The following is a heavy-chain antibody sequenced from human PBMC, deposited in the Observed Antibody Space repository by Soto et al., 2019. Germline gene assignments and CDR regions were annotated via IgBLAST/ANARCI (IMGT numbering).Heavy chain of an antibody. J-gene: IGHJ6*02. CDR2: IDSDGSST. CDR1: GFTFGSYW. V-gene: IGHV3-74*01. Sequence: GGSLRLSCAASGFTFGSYWMNWVRQAPGKGLVWVSRIDSDGSSTTYADSVKGRFTTSRDNAKNTLYLQMSSLRVEDTAVYYCARGRTYGMDVWGQGTTVTVSS. CDR3: ARGRTYGMDV.